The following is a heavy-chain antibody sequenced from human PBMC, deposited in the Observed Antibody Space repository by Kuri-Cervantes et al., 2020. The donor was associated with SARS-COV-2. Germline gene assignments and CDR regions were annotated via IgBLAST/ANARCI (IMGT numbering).Heavy chain of an antibody. CDR3: ARNPIYTGWFDP. CDR1: GYTFNSYG. Sequence: ASVKVSCKASGYTFNSYGISWVRQAPGQGLEWMGWMNPTSGKTGYAQTFQGRVIMTRDTSISTAFMELSSLRSEDTAAYYCARNPIYTGWFDPWGQGTLVTVSS. J-gene: IGHJ5*02. V-gene: IGHV1-8*02. CDR2: MNPTSGKT. D-gene: IGHD5-24*01.